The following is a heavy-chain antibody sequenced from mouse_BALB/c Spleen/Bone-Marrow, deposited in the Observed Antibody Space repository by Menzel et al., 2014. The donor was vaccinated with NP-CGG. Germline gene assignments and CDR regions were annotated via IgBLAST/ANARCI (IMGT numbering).Heavy chain of an antibody. D-gene: IGHD2-14*01. CDR3: TRREYYRYDRAMDY. V-gene: IGHV1S81*02. CDR2: INPSNGGT. CDR1: GYTFTSYY. Sequence: QVQLQQSGAELVKPGASVELSCKASGYTFTSYYMYWVKQRPGQGLEWTGEINPSNGGTNFNEKFKSKATLTVDKSSSTAYMQLSSLTSEDSAVYYCTRREYYRYDRAMDYWGQGTSVTVSS. J-gene: IGHJ4*01.